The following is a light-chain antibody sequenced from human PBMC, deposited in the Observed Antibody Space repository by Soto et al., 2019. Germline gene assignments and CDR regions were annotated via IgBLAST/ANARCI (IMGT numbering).Light chain of an antibody. V-gene: IGKV1-5*03. CDR2: KAS. J-gene: IGKJ1*01. CDR1: QTISSW. CDR3: QHYNSYSEA. Sequence: DIQMTRSPSTLSGSVGDRVTITCRASQTISSWLAWYQQKPGKAPKLLIYKASTLKSGVPSRFSGSGSVTEFTLTISSLQPDDFATYYCQHYNSYSEAFGQGTKVDIK.